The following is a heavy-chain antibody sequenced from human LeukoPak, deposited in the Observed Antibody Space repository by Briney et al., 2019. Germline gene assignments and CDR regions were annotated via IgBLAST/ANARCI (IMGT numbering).Heavy chain of an antibody. CDR1: GFTFSSYA. CDR3: ARDRGYSYGYLGY. V-gene: IGHV3-30-3*01. J-gene: IGHJ4*02. D-gene: IGHD5-18*01. CDR2: ISYDGSNK. Sequence: GGSLRLSCAASGFTFSSYAMHWVRQAPGKGLEWVAVISYDGSNKYYADSVKGRFTISRDNSKNTLYLQMNSLRAEDTAVYYCARDRGYSYGYLGYWGQGTLVTVSS.